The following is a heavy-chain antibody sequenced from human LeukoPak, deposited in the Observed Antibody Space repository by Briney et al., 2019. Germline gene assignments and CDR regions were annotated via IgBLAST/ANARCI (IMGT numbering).Heavy chain of an antibody. J-gene: IGHJ4*02. V-gene: IGHV1-2*02. Sequence: ASVKVSCKTSGYSFTNYGLSWVRQAPGQGLEWLGWIYPKNGGTRYAQKFQDRVTMSRDMSITTAYMELSRLRSDDTAVYYCASVTWSDKFSDFDYWGEGTLVTVSS. CDR3: ASVTWSDKFSDFDY. CDR2: IYPKNGGT. CDR1: GYSFTNYG. D-gene: IGHD3-3*01.